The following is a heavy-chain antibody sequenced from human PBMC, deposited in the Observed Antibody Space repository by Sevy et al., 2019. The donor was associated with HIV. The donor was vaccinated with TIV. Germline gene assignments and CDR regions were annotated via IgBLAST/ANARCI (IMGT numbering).Heavy chain of an antibody. D-gene: IGHD4-17*01. CDR3: ARMCDYDPPQGDYYYYYGMDV. V-gene: IGHV4-4*07. CDR1: GGSISSYY. CDR2: LYTSRST. Sequence: SETLSLTCTVSGGSISSYYWSWIRQPAGKGLEWIGRLYTSRSTNYNPSLKSRVTMSVDTSKNQFSLKLSSVTAADTAVYYCARMCDYDPPQGDYYYYYGMDVWGQWTTVTVSS. J-gene: IGHJ6*02.